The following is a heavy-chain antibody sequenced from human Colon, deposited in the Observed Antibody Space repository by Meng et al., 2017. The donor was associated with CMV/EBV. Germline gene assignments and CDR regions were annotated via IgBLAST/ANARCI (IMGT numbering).Heavy chain of an antibody. Sequence: ASRSTFNIFLMHCIRKAARQGLGWVARFNSDSSKTSYPDAVRGRVTVSIDNYKNTLYLQMNILRANDTAVYYCARVPYSSHSGLDFWGQGTLVTVSS. CDR2: FNSDSSKT. V-gene: IGHV3-74*01. CDR1: RSTFNIFL. CDR3: ARVPYSSHSGLDF. D-gene: IGHD6-13*01. J-gene: IGHJ1*01.